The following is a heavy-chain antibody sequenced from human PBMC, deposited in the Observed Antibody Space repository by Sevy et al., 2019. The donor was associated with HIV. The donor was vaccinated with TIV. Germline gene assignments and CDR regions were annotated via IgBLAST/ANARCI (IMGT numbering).Heavy chain of an antibody. CDR3: ARDVDYYDSSGYSPFDY. J-gene: IGHJ4*02. CDR2: ISAYNGNT. Sequence: ASVKVSCKASGYTFTSYGISWVRQAPGQGLEWMGWISAYNGNTNYAQKLQGRVTMTTDTSTSTAYMELRSLRSDDTAMYYCARDVDYYDSSGYSPFDYWGQGTLVTVSS. CDR1: GYTFTSYG. V-gene: IGHV1-18*01. D-gene: IGHD3-22*01.